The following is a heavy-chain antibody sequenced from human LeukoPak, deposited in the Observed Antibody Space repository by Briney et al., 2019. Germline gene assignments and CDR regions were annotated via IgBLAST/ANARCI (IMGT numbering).Heavy chain of an antibody. CDR3: ARDSYWLGGTIGAFDI. V-gene: IGHV3-48*04. J-gene: IGHJ3*02. CDR1: GFTFSSYS. Sequence: GGSLRLSCAASGFTFSSYSMNWVRQAPGKGLEWVSYISSSSSTIYYADSVKGRFTISRDNAKNSLYLQINSLRAEDTALYYCARDSYWLGGTIGAFDIWGQGTMVTVSS. CDR2: ISSSSSTI. D-gene: IGHD3-10*01.